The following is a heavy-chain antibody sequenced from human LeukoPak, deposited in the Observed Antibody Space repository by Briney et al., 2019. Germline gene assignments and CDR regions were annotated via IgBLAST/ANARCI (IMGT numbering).Heavy chain of an antibody. Sequence: GGSLRLSCSASGFTFSSYAMHWVRQAPGKGLEYDSAISSNGGSTYYADSVKGRFTIPRDNSKNTLYLQMSSLRAEDTAVYYCLKDHGGEGYCSGGSCYSYYFDYWGQGTLVTVSS. V-gene: IGHV3-64D*06. CDR3: LKDHGGEGYCSGGSCYSYYFDY. J-gene: IGHJ4*02. CDR1: GFTFSSYA. D-gene: IGHD2-15*01. CDR2: ISSNGGST.